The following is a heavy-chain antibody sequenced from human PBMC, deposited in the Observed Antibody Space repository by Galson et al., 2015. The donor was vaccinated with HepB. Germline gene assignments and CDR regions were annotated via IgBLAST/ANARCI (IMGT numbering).Heavy chain of an antibody. J-gene: IGHJ4*02. Sequence: VKVSCKVSGYTFTDYYMHWVQQAPGKGLEWMGLVDPEDGETIYAEKFQGRVTITADTSTDTAYMELSSLRSEDTAVYYCASLPMVQGVINGNYWGQGTLVTVSS. CDR1: GYTFTDYY. CDR2: VDPEDGET. V-gene: IGHV1-69-2*01. CDR3: ASLPMVQGVINGNY. D-gene: IGHD3-10*01.